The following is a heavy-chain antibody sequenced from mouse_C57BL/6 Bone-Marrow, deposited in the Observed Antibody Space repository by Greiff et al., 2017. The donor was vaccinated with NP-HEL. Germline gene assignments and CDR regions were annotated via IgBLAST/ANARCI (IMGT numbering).Heavy chain of an antibody. J-gene: IGHJ4*01. CDR3: TGALTLYAMDY. V-gene: IGHV6-6*01. CDR1: GFTFSDAW. D-gene: IGHD4-1*01. CDR2: IRNKDNNHAT. Sequence: EVKVEESGGGLVQPGGSMKLSCAASGFTFSDAWMDWVRQSPEKGLEWVAEIRNKDNNHATYYAESVKGRFTISRDDSKSSVYLQMNSLRAEDTGIYYCTGALTLYAMDYWGQGTSVTVSS.